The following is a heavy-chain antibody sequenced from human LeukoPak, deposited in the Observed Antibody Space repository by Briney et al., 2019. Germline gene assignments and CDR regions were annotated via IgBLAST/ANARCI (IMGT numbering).Heavy chain of an antibody. V-gene: IGHV4-59*08. Sequence: PSETLSLTCTVSGDSINGDYWSWIRQPPGKGLEWIGYIYYSGSAHYNPSLKSRASLSVDPSKNQFSLNLSSVTAADTAVYYCARLSSSTSSSFYYYIGVWGKGTTVTVSS. CDR2: IYYSGSA. CDR3: ARLSSSTSSSFYYYIGV. D-gene: IGHD6-13*01. CDR1: GDSINGDY. J-gene: IGHJ6*03.